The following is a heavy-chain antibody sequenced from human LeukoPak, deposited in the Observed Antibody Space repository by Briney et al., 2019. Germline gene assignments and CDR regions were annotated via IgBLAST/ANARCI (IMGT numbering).Heavy chain of an antibody. CDR1: GFTFSSDW. CDR2: INSDGSST. D-gene: IGHD3-10*01. V-gene: IGHV3-74*01. J-gene: IGHJ6*02. CDR3: ARGSLLWFGELLYSGMDV. Sequence: GGSLRLSCAASGFTFSSDWMHWVRQVPGKGLVWVSRINSDGSSTSYADSVKGRFTISRDNAKNTLYMQMNSLRAEDTAVYYCARGSLLWFGELLYSGMDVWGQGTTVTVSS.